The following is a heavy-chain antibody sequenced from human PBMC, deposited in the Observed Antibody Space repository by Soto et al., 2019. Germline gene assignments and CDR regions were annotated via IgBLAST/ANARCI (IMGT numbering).Heavy chain of an antibody. Sequence: ASVKVSCKTSGYTFAAYYIHWIRQAPGQGLEWMGWINPTSGGTVYAQNFQDRVTMTRDTSTSTAYMELRRLNPDDTAVYYCARDPDYGDYWGYFFDSWGQGTPVTVSS. J-gene: IGHJ4*02. CDR1: GYTFAAYY. D-gene: IGHD4-17*01. V-gene: IGHV1-2*02. CDR3: ARDPDYGDYWGYFFDS. CDR2: INPTSGGT.